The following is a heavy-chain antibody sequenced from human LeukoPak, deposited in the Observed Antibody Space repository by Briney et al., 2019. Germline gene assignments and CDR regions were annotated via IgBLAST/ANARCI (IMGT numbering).Heavy chain of an antibody. CDR2: IYYSGST. J-gene: IGHJ4*02. CDR3: AGSYYYDSSSIAY. Sequence: SETLSLTCTVSGGSISSYYWSWIRQPPGKGLEWIGYIYYSGSTNYNPSLKSRVTISVDTSKNQFSLKLSSVTAADTAVYYCAGSYYYDSSSIAYWGQGTLVTVSS. V-gene: IGHV4-59*01. D-gene: IGHD3-22*01. CDR1: GGSISSYY.